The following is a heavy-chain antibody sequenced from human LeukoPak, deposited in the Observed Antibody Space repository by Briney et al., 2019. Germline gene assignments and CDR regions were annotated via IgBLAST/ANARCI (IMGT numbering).Heavy chain of an antibody. CDR1: GGSISSSSYY. Sequence: KPSETLSLTCTVSGGSISSSSYYWGWIRQPPGKGLEWIGSIDYSGSTYYNPSLKSRVTISVDTSKNQFSLKLSSVTAADTDVYYCARLGDDFWSGYSTLIDYWGQGTLVTVSS. CDR2: IDYSGST. V-gene: IGHV4-39*01. J-gene: IGHJ4*02. D-gene: IGHD3-3*01. CDR3: ARLGDDFWSGYSTLIDY.